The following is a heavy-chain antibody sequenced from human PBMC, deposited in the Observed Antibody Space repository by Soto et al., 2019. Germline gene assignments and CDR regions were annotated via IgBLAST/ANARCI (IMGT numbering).Heavy chain of an antibody. V-gene: IGHV1-18*01. CDR3: ARDRGYCSGGSFYSSPLDY. Sequence: ASVKVSCKASGYTFTSYGISWLRQAPGQGLEWMGWISAYNGNTNYAQKLQGRVTMTTDTSTSTAYMELRSLRSDDTAVYYCARDRGYCSGGSFYSSPLDYWGQGTLVTVSS. CDR1: GYTFTSYG. D-gene: IGHD2-15*01. CDR2: ISAYNGNT. J-gene: IGHJ4*02.